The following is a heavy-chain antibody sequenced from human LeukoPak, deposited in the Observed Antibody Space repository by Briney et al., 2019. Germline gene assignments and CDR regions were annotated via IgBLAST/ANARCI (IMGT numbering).Heavy chain of an antibody. CDR2: ISADRNVI. V-gene: IGHV3-48*03. Sequence: GGSLRLSCAASGFTFNIYEMNWVRQAPGKGLKWISYISADRNVIYYADSVKGRFIISRDNAKHSLYLQMNSLRAEDTAVYYCAGSRYPEPQDLDYWGQGSLVSVSS. CDR3: AGSRYPEPQDLDY. CDR1: GFTFNIYE. D-gene: IGHD1-14*01. J-gene: IGHJ4*02.